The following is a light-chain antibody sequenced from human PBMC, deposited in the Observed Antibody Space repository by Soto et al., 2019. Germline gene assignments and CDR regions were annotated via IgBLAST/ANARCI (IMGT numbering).Light chain of an antibody. CDR3: QQSYLRLQS. V-gene: IGKV1-39*01. J-gene: IGKJ2*03. CDR1: QTFNNY. CDR2: AAS. Sequence: DVQMPQSPSSLSASVGDTVTITCRAGQTFNNYLNWYQHKPGKAPKLLIYAASALQTGVPSRFSASASGTDFTLTITNLQPEDFATDYCQQSYLRLQSFGQGTKLQI.